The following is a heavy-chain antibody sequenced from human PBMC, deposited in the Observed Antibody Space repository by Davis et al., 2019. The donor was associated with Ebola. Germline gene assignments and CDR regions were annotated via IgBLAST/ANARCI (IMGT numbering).Heavy chain of an antibody. V-gene: IGHV3-30-3*01. D-gene: IGHD3-22*01. CDR3: ARVQNYYDSSGYYSPGSNYGMDV. Sequence: GESLKISCAASGFTFSSYALTWVRQAPGKGLEWVAVISYDGSNKYYADSVKGRFTISRDNSKNTLYLQMNSLRAEDTAVYYCARVQNYYDSSGYYSPGSNYGMDVWGQGTTVTVSS. CDR1: GFTFSSYA. CDR2: ISYDGSNK. J-gene: IGHJ6*02.